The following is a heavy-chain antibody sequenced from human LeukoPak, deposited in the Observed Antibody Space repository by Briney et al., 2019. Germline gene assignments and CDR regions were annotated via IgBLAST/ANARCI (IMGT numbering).Heavy chain of an antibody. CDR3: ARDSSGWKSFDY. CDR1: GFTFSSYS. V-gene: IGHV3-21*01. J-gene: IGHJ4*02. D-gene: IGHD6-19*01. Sequence: GGSLRLSCAASGFTFSSYSMNWVRQAPGKGLEWVSSISSSSGYIYYADSVKGRFTISRDNAKNSLYLQMNSLRAEDTAVYYCARDSSGWKSFDYWGQGTLVTVSS. CDR2: ISSSSGYI.